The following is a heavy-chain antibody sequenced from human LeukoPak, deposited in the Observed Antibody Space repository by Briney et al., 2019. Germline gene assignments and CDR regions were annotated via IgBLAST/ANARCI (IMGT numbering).Heavy chain of an antibody. CDR1: GFTLSSYG. CDR3: AKDSGSSGINAFDY. Sequence: VGSLRLSGAAPGFTLSSYGMHWVRQAPGKGLEWVAFIRYDGSNKYYADSVKGRFTISRDNSKNTLYLQMNSLRADDTAVYYCAKDSGSSGINAFDYWGQGTLVTVSS. D-gene: IGHD6-19*01. J-gene: IGHJ4*02. V-gene: IGHV3-30*02. CDR2: IRYDGSNK.